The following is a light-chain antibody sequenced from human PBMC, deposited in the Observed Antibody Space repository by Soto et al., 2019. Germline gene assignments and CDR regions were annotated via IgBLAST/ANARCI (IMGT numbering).Light chain of an antibody. V-gene: IGLV2-11*01. Sequence: QSALTQPRSVSGSPGQSVTISCTGTSSDVGGYNYVSWYQQHPGKAPKLMIFDVSKRPSGVPDRFSGSKSGNTASLTISGLQADDEADYFCPSYAPSYLVFGGGTNLTVL. CDR1: SSDVGGYNY. J-gene: IGLJ2*01. CDR2: DVS. CDR3: PSYAPSYLV.